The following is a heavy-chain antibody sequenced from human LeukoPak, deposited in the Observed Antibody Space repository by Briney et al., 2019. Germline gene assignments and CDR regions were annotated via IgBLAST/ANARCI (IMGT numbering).Heavy chain of an antibody. J-gene: IGHJ4*02. CDR1: GFTFSSYA. CDR3: ARDRGSYGPLYFDY. D-gene: IGHD5-18*01. V-gene: IGHV3-30-3*01. CDR2: ISYDGSNK. Sequence: GRSLRLSCAASGFTFSSYAMHWVRQAPGKGLEWVAVISYDGSNKYYADSVKGRFTISRDNSKNTLYLQMTSLRAEDTAVYYCARDRGSYGPLYFDYWGQGTLVTVSS.